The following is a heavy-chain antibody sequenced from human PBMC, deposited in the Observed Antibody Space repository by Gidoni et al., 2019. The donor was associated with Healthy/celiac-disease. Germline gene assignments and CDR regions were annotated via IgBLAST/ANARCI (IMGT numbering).Heavy chain of an antibody. CDR1: GYTFTSYA. Sequence: QVQLVQSGAEVKKPGASVKVSCKASGYTFTSYAMHWVRQAPGQRLEWMGWINAGNGNTKYSQKFQGRVTITRDTSASTAYMELSSLRSEDTAVYYCARAGGGGGFHLFDYWGQGTLVTVSS. D-gene: IGHD2-15*01. CDR3: ARAGGGGGFHLFDY. CDR2: INAGNGNT. J-gene: IGHJ4*02. V-gene: IGHV1-3*01.